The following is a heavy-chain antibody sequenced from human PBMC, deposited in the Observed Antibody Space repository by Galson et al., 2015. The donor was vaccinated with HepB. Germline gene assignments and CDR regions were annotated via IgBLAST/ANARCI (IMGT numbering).Heavy chain of an antibody. J-gene: IGHJ4*01. CDR3: ARDEVVVKGCDI. CDR2: INPTDART. Sequence: SVKVSCKASGYTFTRYYIHWVRQAPGQGLEWMGIINPTDARTTYAQKFQGRVTMARDTSTSTVYMELSSLTFNDTAIYFCARDEVVVKGCDIWGQGTLVTVSS. CDR1: GYTFTRYY. D-gene: IGHD2-15*01. V-gene: IGHV1-46*01.